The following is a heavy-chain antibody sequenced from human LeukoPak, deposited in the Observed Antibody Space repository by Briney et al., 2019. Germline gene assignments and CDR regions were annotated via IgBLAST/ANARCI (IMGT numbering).Heavy chain of an antibody. J-gene: IGHJ4*02. CDR1: GFTLSSYW. CDR3: ARYIETPRRDLDY. CDR2: IKKDGSEK. D-gene: IGHD4-23*01. Sequence: PGGSLRLSCEASGFTLSSYWMSWARQAPGKGLEWVARIKKDGSEKHYVDSVKGRFTISRDNAKNSVYLQMSALRAEDTAVYYCARYIETPRRDLDYWGQGTLVTVSS. V-gene: IGHV3-7*01.